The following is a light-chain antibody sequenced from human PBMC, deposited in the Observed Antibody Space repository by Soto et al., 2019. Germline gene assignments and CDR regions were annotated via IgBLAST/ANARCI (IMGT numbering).Light chain of an antibody. Sequence: QSFLTQPPSASATPGQRVTISCSGSTSNIGSNLVSWYQQVPGMAPKLLIYSNDQRPSGVPDRFSGSKSGTSASLAISGLQSEDEAEYYCAAWDDSLNGSYVFGSGTKVTVL. CDR2: SND. V-gene: IGLV1-44*01. CDR1: TSNIGSNL. J-gene: IGLJ1*01. CDR3: AAWDDSLNGSYV.